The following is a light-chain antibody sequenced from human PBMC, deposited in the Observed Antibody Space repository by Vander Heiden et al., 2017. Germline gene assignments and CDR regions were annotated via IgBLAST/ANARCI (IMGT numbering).Light chain of an antibody. CDR3: MIWHSSAWV. J-gene: IGLJ3*02. Sequence: QAVLTQPSSLSASPGASASLTCTLRSGINVGTYRIYWYQQKPGSPPLYLLRYKSDSDKQQGSGVPSRFSGSKDASANAGILLISGLQAEDEADYYCMIWHSSAWVFGGGTKLTVL. V-gene: IGLV5-45*03. CDR1: SGINVGTYR. CDR2: YKSDSDK.